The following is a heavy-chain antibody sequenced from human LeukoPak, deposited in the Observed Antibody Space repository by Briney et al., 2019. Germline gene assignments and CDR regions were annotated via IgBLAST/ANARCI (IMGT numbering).Heavy chain of an antibody. CDR1: GFTFSSYA. J-gene: IGHJ4*02. V-gene: IGHV3-64*01. Sequence: PGGSLRLSCAASGFTFSSYAMHWVRQAPGKGLEYVSAISSNGGSTYYANSVKGRFTISRDNSKNTLYLQMGSLRAEDMAVYYCAREDSSGYYSFDYWGQGTLITVSS. CDR2: ISSNGGST. CDR3: AREDSSGYYSFDY. D-gene: IGHD3-22*01.